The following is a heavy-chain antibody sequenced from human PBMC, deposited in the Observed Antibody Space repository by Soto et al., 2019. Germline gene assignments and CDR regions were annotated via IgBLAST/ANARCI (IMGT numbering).Heavy chain of an antibody. CDR3: ARRYLETRVYYYYGMDV. Sequence: QVQLVESGGGVVQPGRSLRLSCAASGFTFSSYGMHWVRQAPGKGLEWVAVIWYDGSNKYYADSVKGRFTISRDNSKNTLYLQMNSLRAEDTAVYYCARRYLETRVYYYYGMDVWGQGTTVTVSS. J-gene: IGHJ6*02. CDR1: GFTFSSYG. CDR2: IWYDGSNK. V-gene: IGHV3-33*01. D-gene: IGHD1-20*01.